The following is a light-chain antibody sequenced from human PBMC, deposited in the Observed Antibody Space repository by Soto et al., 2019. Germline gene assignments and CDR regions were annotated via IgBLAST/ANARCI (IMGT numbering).Light chain of an antibody. V-gene: IGLV1-40*01. Sequence: QSVLTQPPSVSGAPGQRVTISCTGSSCNIGAGYDVHWYQQLPGTAPKLLIYGNSNRPSGVPDRFSGSKSGTSASLAITGLQAEDEADYYCQSYDSSLSAVVFGGGTKLTVL. CDR2: GNS. CDR3: QSYDSSLSAVV. J-gene: IGLJ2*01. CDR1: SCNIGAGYD.